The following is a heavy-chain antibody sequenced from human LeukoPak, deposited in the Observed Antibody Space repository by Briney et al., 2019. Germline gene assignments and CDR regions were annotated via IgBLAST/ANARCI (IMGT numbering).Heavy chain of an antibody. CDR1: GYSFTSYN. D-gene: IGHD1-26*01. V-gene: IGHV1-46*01. CDR3: ARSFTSTSSHDY. CDR2: INPTGGGT. J-gene: IGHJ4*02. Sequence: ASVKVSCKASGYSFTSYNMHWVRQAPGQGLEWMGIINPTGGGTTYAQRFQGRTIMTRDTSTHTVYMELSSLRSDDTAVYYCARSFTSTSSHDYWGQGTLVTVS.